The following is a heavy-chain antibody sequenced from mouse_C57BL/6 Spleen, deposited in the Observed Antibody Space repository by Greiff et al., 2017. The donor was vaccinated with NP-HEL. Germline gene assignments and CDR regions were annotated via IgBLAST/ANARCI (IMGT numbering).Heavy chain of an antibody. J-gene: IGHJ1*03. Sequence: EVQLMESGEGLVKPGGSLKLSCAASGFTFSSYAMSWVRQTPEKRLEWVAYISSGGDYIYYADTVKGRFTISRDNARNTLYLQMSSLKSEDTAMYYCTRGDYGSYWYFDVWGTGTTVTVSS. CDR2: ISSGGDYI. V-gene: IGHV5-9-1*02. CDR3: TRGDYGSYWYFDV. D-gene: IGHD1-1*01. CDR1: GFTFSSYA.